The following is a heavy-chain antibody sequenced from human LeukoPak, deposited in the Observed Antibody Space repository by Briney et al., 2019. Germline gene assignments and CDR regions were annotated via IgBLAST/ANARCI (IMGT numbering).Heavy chain of an antibody. Sequence: PSETLSLTCTVSGGSISSYYWSWIRQPPGKGLEWLGYIYYSGSTNYNPSLKSRVTISVDTSKNQFSLKLSSVTAADTAVYYCARLTFGGVIAVFDYWGQGTLVTVSS. CDR1: GGSISSYY. CDR3: ARLTFGGVIAVFDY. V-gene: IGHV4-59*08. D-gene: IGHD3-16*02. J-gene: IGHJ4*02. CDR2: IYYSGST.